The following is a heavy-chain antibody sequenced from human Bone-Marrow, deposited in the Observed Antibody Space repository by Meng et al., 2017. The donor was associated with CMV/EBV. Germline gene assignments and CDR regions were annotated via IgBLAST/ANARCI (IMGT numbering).Heavy chain of an antibody. CDR1: GGSINSGGYY. Sequence: SETLSLTCTVSGGSINSGGYYWSWIRQHPGKGLEWIGYIYYSGSTYYNPSLKSRVTISVDTSKSQFSLKLSSVTAADTAMYYCARSDSSNYYPHDYWGQGTRVTVSS. CDR2: IYYSGST. V-gene: IGHV4-31*03. J-gene: IGHJ4*02. D-gene: IGHD3-22*01. CDR3: ARSDSSNYYPHDY.